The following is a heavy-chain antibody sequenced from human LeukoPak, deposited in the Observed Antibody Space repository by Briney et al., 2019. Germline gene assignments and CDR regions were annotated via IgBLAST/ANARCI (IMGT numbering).Heavy chain of an antibody. CDR1: GVAISSGGYY. CDR3: GRAWELLRRIDH. J-gene: IGHJ4*02. Sequence: SETLCLTCTVSGVAISSGGYYWSWIRPRPGKGLGWVGYIYYSGSTYSNPSLKSRLTITVDTYKNQFSLKLSSVPAADTAVYYCGRAWELLRRIDHWGQGTLVTVSS. D-gene: IGHD1-26*01. V-gene: IGHV4-31*03. CDR2: IYYSGST.